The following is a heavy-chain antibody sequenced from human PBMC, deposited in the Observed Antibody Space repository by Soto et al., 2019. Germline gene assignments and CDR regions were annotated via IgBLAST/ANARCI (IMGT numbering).Heavy chain of an antibody. CDR1: GFTFSTYA. D-gene: IGHD3-10*01. V-gene: IGHV3-23*01. CDR2: VSASGLNT. J-gene: IGHJ6*02. CDR3: AKNSITMVRGVIIMDDYYYGMAV. Sequence: GGSLRLSCAASGFTFSTYAMAWVRQAPGKGLEWVSGVSASGLNTDYADPVKGRFYISRDNSKNTVSLHMNSLRAEDTAVYYCAKNSITMVRGVIIMDDYYYGMAVWGQGTTVTVSS.